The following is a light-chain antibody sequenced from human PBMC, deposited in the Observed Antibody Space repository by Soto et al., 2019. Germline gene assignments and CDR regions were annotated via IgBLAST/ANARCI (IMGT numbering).Light chain of an antibody. CDR3: QQYNNWPWT. Sequence: EIVLTQPPATLSLSPGDRATLSCRASQSVRSYLAWYQQKPGQAPRLLIYGASTRATGIPARFSGSGSGTEFTLTISSLQSEDFAVYYCQQYNNWPWTFGQGTKVDIK. V-gene: IGKV3-15*01. CDR2: GAS. J-gene: IGKJ1*01. CDR1: QSVRSY.